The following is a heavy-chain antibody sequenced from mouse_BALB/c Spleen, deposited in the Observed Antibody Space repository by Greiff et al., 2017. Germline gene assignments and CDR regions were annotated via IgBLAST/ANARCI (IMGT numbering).Heavy chain of an antibody. Sequence: QVQLQQPGAELVKPGASVKLSCKASGYTFTSYWMHWVKQRPGQGLEWIGEINPSNGRTNYNEKFKSKATLTVDKSSSTAYMQLSSLTSEDSAVYYCANHYDYNAMDYWGQGTSVTVSS. CDR2: INPSNGRT. CDR1: GYTFTSYW. D-gene: IGHD1-1*02. J-gene: IGHJ4*01. CDR3: ANHYDYNAMDY. V-gene: IGHV1S81*02.